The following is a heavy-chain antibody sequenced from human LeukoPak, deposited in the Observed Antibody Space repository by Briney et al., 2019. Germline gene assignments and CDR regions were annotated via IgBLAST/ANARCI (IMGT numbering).Heavy chain of an antibody. D-gene: IGHD6-13*01. V-gene: IGHV4-59*01. Sequence: PSETLSLTCTVSGGSISSYYWSWVRQPPGKGLEWIGYIYYSGSTNYNPSLKSRVTMSVDTSKNQFSLKLSSVTAADTAVYYCARDGSPIAAEDAFDIWGQGTMVTVSS. CDR3: ARDGSPIAAEDAFDI. CDR1: GGSISSYY. J-gene: IGHJ3*02. CDR2: IYYSGST.